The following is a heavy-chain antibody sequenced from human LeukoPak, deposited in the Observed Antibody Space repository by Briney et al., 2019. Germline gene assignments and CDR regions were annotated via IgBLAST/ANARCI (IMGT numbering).Heavy chain of an antibody. J-gene: IGHJ4*02. CDR1: GGSFSGYY. CDR3: ARQVGSKEKFDY. Sequence: SETLSLTCAVYGGSFSGYYWSWIRQPPGKGLEWIGEINHSGSTNYNPSLKSRVTISVDTSKNQFSLKLRSVTAADTAVYYCARQVGSKEKFDYWGQGNLVTVSS. CDR2: INHSGST. V-gene: IGHV4-34*01. D-gene: IGHD2-15*01.